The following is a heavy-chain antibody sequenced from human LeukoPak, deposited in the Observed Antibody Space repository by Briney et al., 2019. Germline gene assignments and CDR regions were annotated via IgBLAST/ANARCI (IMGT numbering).Heavy chain of an antibody. CDR1: GYTFTGYY. D-gene: IGHD5-18*01. CDR3: ARDIGSAYRNGLYYCFGMDV. Sequence: ASVKVSCKASGYTFTGYYMHWLRQAPGQGLEWMGWINPNSGDTNYAQKFQGRVTMTRDTSISTAYVELSGLRSDDTAVYYCARDIGSAYRNGLYYCFGMDVWGQGTTVTVPS. CDR2: INPNSGDT. V-gene: IGHV1-2*02. J-gene: IGHJ6*02.